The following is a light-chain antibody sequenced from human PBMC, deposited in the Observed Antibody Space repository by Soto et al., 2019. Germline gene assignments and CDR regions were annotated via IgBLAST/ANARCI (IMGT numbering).Light chain of an antibody. CDR1: SSDIGGYKY. J-gene: IGLJ2*01. CDR2: EVS. Sequence: QSALTQPASVSGSPGQSITISCTGTSSDIGGYKYVSWYQQHPGKAPKLMIFEVSNRPLGVSNRFSGSKSGNTASLTISGLQADDEADYYCSSYTSSGTLVVFGGGTKLTVL. CDR3: SSYTSSGTLVV. V-gene: IGLV2-14*01.